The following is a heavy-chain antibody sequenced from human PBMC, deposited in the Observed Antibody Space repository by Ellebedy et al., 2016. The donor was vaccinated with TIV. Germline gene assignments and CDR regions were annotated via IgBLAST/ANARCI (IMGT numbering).Heavy chain of an antibody. D-gene: IGHD3-16*01. CDR2: IYHSGGT. V-gene: IGHV4-39*07. CDR3: ARAPWANFDY. J-gene: IGHJ4*02. Sequence: SETLSLXCSVSGGSISSGSSYWGWIRQPPGKGLEWIGSIYHSGGTYYNPSLKSRVTLSVDTSKNQFSLKLRSVTAADTAVYYCARAPWANFDYWGQGTLVTVSS. CDR1: GGSISSGSSY.